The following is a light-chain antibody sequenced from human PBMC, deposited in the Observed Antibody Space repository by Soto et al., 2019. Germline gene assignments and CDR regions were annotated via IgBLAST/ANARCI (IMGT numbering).Light chain of an antibody. V-gene: IGKV3-11*01. CDR1: QSISTY. CDR2: DAS. Sequence: EIVLTQSPATLSLSPGERATLSCRASQSISTYLSLYQQKPGQAPRLLIYDASNRATGIPARFSGSGSGTDFTLTISSLEPEDVAVYYCQQRSNWRTFGGGTQVDIK. J-gene: IGKJ4*01. CDR3: QQRSNWRT.